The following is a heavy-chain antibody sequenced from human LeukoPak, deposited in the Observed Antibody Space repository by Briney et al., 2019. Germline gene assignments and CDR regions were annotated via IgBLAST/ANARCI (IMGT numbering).Heavy chain of an antibody. CDR3: ARDNCYGSGSYYRTFDP. D-gene: IGHD3-10*01. J-gene: IGHJ5*02. V-gene: IGHV1-18*01. CDR1: GYTFTSYS. CDR2: ISAYSGNT. Sequence: ASSKVSCKASGYTFTSYSMKWVRQAPGQGLEWMGWISAYSGNTNYAQELQGRGTMTTGTYTSTAYMELRNMLTDDTAVDYCARDNCYGSGSYYRTFDPWGQGTLVTVSS.